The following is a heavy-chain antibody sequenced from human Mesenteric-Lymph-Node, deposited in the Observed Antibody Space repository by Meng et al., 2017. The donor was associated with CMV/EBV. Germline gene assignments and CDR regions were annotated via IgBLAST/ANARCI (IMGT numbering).Heavy chain of an antibody. D-gene: IGHD6-19*01. Sequence: GGTLTNYAINWVRQAPGQGPEWLGGIVPMSGPTKYAQKFQDRVTITIDESTSTAYMELSSLRSEDTAVYYCARGGNTNGWYYYFDYWGQGTLVTVSS. CDR1: GGTLTNYA. V-gene: IGHV1-69*05. CDR3: ARGGNTNGWYYYFDY. J-gene: IGHJ4*02. CDR2: IVPMSGPT.